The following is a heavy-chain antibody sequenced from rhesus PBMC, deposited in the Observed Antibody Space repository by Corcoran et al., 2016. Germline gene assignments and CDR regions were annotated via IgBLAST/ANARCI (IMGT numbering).Heavy chain of an antibody. CDR1: GYSISSGYG. D-gene: IGHD6-31*01. CDR3: ASYSSGWYLGYYFDY. J-gene: IGHJ4*01. V-gene: IGHV4-127*01. Sequence: QVQLQESGPGLVKPSETLSLTCAVSGYSISSGYGWSWIRQPQGKGLEWIGYLGGSSGSPSNTPSLRSLVPISKDTSKNHFSLKLSSVAAADAAMYYCASYSSGWYLGYYFDYWGQGVLVTVSS. CDR2: LGGSSGSP.